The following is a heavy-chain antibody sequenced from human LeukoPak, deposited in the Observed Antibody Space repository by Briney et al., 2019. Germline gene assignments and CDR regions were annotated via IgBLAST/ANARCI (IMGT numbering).Heavy chain of an antibody. V-gene: IGHV4-39*07. D-gene: IGHD6-19*01. CDR2: IYYSGST. CDR1: GGSISSSSYY. J-gene: IGHJ6*02. CDR3: ARDSSSGLYYYYGMDV. Sequence: SETLSLTCTVSGGSISSSSYYWGWIRQPPGKGLEWIGSIYYSGSTYYNPSLKSRVTISVDTSKNQFSLKLSSVTAADTAVYYCARDSSSGLYYYYGMDVWGQGTTVTVSS.